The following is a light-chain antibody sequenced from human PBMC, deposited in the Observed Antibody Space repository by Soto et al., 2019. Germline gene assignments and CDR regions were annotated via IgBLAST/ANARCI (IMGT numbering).Light chain of an antibody. V-gene: IGKV1-9*01. CDR2: GAI. Sequence: GDRVTITCRASQGIASNLAWYQQKPGKAPKLLIYGAITLQSGVPSRFSGSGSGTQFTLTITSLQPEDFATYYCQHLHIYPITFDQGTRLEIK. CDR1: QGIASN. J-gene: IGKJ5*01. CDR3: QHLHIYPIT.